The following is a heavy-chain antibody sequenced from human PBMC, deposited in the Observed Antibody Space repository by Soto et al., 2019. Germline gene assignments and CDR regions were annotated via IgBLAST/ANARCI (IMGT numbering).Heavy chain of an antibody. CDR2: ISYDGSNK. V-gene: IGHV3-30-3*01. Sequence: LRLSCAASGFAFSSYAMHWVRQAPGKGLEWVAVISYDGSNKYYADSVKGRFTISRDNSKNTLYLQMNSLRAEDTAVFYCARGWRTWEWLKDYWGQGTLVTVSS. CDR3: ARGWRTWEWLKDY. CDR1: GFAFSSYA. J-gene: IGHJ4*02. D-gene: IGHD3-3*01.